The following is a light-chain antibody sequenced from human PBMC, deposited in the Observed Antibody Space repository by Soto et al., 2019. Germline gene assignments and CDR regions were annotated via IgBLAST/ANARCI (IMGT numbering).Light chain of an antibody. V-gene: IGLV2-14*03. CDR1: SSDVGGNNY. Sequence: QSALTQPASVSGSPGQSITISCTGTSSDVGGNNYVSWYQQHPGKATKLMLYYVSHRPSGVSNGFSGTKSAKPASLTISGLQVEDGADYYCSSYTSINCYVFGSGTKVTVL. J-gene: IGLJ1*01. CDR2: YVS. CDR3: SSYTSINCYV.